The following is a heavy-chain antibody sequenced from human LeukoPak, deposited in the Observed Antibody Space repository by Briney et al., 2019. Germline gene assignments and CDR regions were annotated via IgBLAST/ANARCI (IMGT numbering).Heavy chain of an antibody. CDR2: VNHSGSA. CDR3: ARGIVLLVAACFDP. D-gene: IGHD2-15*01. Sequence: SETLSLTCGVYGGSFSGYYWSWIRQPPGKGLEWIGEVNHSGSANYNPSLKSRVTILVDTSKTQFSLKLSSVTAADTAVYYCARGIVLLVAACFDPWGQGTLVTVSS. V-gene: IGHV4-34*01. J-gene: IGHJ5*02. CDR1: GGSFSGYY.